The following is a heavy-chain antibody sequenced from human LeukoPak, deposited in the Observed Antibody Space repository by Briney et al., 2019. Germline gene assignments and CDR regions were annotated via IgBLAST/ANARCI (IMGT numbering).Heavy chain of an antibody. CDR2: VDPKDGET. CDR1: GYTFIDFH. Sequence: ASVKVSCKASGYTFIDFHVHWVQQAPGRGLEWVGRVDPKDGETMYAERFEGRVTMTAVTSTDTAYMELSGLTSDDTAVYYCTTANRFTYWFDPWGQGTLVTVSS. CDR3: TTANRFTYWFDP. J-gene: IGHJ5*02. V-gene: IGHV1-69-2*01.